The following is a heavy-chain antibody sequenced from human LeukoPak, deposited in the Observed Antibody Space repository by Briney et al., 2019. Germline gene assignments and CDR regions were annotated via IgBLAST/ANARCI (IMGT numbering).Heavy chain of an antibody. V-gene: IGHV3-33*01. Sequence: GGSLRLSCAASGFTFSSFGMHWVRQAPGKGLEWVAVIWYDASNKYYAVSVKGRFTISRDNSKNTLYLQMNTLRDDDTAVYYCVRGVGVSRFDYLDSWGQGTLVIVSS. J-gene: IGHJ4*02. CDR2: IWYDASNK. CDR1: GFTFSSFG. CDR3: VRGVGVSRFDYLDS. D-gene: IGHD6-13*01.